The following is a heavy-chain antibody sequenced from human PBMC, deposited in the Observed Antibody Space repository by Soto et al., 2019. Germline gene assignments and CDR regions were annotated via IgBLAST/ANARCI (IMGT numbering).Heavy chain of an antibody. D-gene: IGHD1-7*01. V-gene: IGHV1-46*01. CDR1: GYTFTSYY. Sequence: ASVKVSCKASGYTFTSYYMHWVRQAPGQGLEWMGIINPSGGSTSYAQKFQGRVTMTRDTSTSTVYMELSSLRSEDTAVYYCARLITGTTALDTFDIWGQGTMVTVSS. CDR3: ARLITGTTALDTFDI. CDR2: INPSGGST. J-gene: IGHJ3*02.